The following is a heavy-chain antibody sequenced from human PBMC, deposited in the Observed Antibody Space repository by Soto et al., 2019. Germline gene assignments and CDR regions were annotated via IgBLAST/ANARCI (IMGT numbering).Heavy chain of an antibody. CDR2: IYYSGDT. D-gene: IGHD5-12*01. CDR3: ASGVIVPTTLVH. CDR1: GGSIISGDYY. V-gene: IGHV4-30-4*01. J-gene: IGHJ4*01. Sequence: SETLSLTCTVSGGSIISGDYYWSWIRQTPGKGLEWIGYIYYSGDTNYNPSLKSRVIISVDTSKNQFSLKLNSVTAADTAVYYCASGVIVPTTLVHWGQGALVTVSS.